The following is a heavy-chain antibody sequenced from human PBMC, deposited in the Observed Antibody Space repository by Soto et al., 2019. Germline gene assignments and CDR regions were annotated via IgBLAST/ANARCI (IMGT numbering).Heavy chain of an antibody. CDR3: ARADGSGYPRFDY. J-gene: IGHJ4*02. D-gene: IGHD3-3*01. V-gene: IGHV4-31*03. Sequence: SETLSLTCTVSGGSISSGGYYWSWIRHHPGKGLEWIGYIYYSGSTYYNPSLKSRVTISVDTSKNQFSLKLSSVTAADTAVYYCARADGSGYPRFDYWGQGPLVTVSS. CDR2: IYYSGST. CDR1: GGSISSGGYY.